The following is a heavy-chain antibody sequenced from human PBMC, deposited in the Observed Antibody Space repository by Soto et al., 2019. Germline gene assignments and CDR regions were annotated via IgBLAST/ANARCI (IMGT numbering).Heavy chain of an antibody. V-gene: IGHV4-31*03. Sequence: SETLSLTCTVSGGSISSGGYYWSWIRQHPGKGLEWIGYIYYSGSTYYNPSLKSRVTISVDTSKNQFSLKLSSVTAADTAVYYCARDSFSSSWNGASWFDLWGQGTLVTVFS. CDR3: ARDSFSSSWNGASWFDL. J-gene: IGHJ5*02. CDR2: IYYSGST. CDR1: GGSISSGGYY. D-gene: IGHD6-13*01.